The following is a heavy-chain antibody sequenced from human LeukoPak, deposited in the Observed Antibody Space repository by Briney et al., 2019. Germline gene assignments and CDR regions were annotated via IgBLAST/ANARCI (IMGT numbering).Heavy chain of an antibody. Sequence: ASVKVSCKASGGTFSSYAISWVRQAPGQGLEWMGRIIPIFGIANYAQKFQGRVTITADKSTSTAYMELSGLRSEDTAVYYCATRETRGDTAMVGIDYWGQGTLVTVSS. J-gene: IGHJ4*02. CDR1: GGTFSSYA. CDR2: IIPIFGIA. D-gene: IGHD5-18*01. V-gene: IGHV1-69*04. CDR3: ATRETRGDTAMVGIDY.